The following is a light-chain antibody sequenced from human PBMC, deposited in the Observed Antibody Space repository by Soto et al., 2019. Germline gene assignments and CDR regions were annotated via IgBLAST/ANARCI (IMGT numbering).Light chain of an antibody. J-gene: IGKJ5*01. V-gene: IGKV1-5*01. CDR1: QSISRW. CDR3: QQYNPYST. CDR2: DAS. Sequence: DIPTAPSPSTLSASVGASVTIPCHTSQSISRWLAWYQQKPGKAPKALIYDASTLRSGVPSRFSGGGSGTEFTLTSISLQPDDFATYYCQQYNPYSTFGQGKRLEV.